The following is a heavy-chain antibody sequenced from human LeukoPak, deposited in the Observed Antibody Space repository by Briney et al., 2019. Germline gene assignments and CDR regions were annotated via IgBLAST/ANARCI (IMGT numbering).Heavy chain of an antibody. J-gene: IGHJ4*02. CDR2: IKQDGSEK. CDR3: ASARGYDFWSGSNY. Sequence: PGGSLRLSCAASGFTFSSYWMSWVRQAPGKGLEWVANIKQDGSEKYYVDSVKGRFTISRDNAKNSLYLQMNSLRAEDTAVYYCASARGYDFWSGSNYWGQGTLVTLSS. D-gene: IGHD3-3*01. CDR1: GFTFSSYW. V-gene: IGHV3-7*01.